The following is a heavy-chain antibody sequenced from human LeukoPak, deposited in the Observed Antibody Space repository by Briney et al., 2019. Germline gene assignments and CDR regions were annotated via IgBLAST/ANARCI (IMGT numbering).Heavy chain of an antibody. D-gene: IGHD3-22*01. J-gene: IGHJ4*02. V-gene: IGHV1-18*01. CDR1: GYTFTSYG. CDR2: ISAYNGNT. Sequence: ASVKVSCKASGYTFTSYGISWVRQAPGQGLEWMGWISAYNGNTNYAQKLQGRVTTTTDTSTSTAYMELRSLRSDDTAVYYCARTFGYYDSSGHLDYWGQGTLVTVSS. CDR3: ARTFGYYDSSGHLDY.